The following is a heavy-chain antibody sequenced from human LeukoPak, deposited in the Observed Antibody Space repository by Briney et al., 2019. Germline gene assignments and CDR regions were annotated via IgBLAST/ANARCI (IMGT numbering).Heavy chain of an antibody. D-gene: IGHD6-19*01. CDR3: ARVFPSVAGTSDY. CDR1: GFAFSSYA. V-gene: IGHV3-30-3*01. CDR2: ISYDGSNK. J-gene: IGHJ4*02. Sequence: GGSLRLSCAASGFAFSSYAMHWVRQAPGKGLEWVAVISYDGSNKYYADSVKGRFTISRDNSKNTLYLQMNSLRAEDTAVYYCARVFPSVAGTSDYWGQGTLVTVSS.